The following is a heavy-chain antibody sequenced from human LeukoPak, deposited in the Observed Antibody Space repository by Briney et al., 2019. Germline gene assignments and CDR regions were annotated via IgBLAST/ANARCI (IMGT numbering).Heavy chain of an antibody. CDR1: GYLFSTYG. D-gene: IGHD3-22*01. CDR3: ARDFYYSTGYDVFDM. CDR2: SSTYNGDR. J-gene: IGHJ3*02. V-gene: IGHV1-18*01. Sequence: ASVKVSCKASGYLFSTYGISWVRQAPGQGLEWMGWSSTYNGDRNYAQKFQGRVTLTTDTSTNTAYMEVRSLTSDDTAMYYCARDFYYSTGYDVFDMWGQGTMVTVSS.